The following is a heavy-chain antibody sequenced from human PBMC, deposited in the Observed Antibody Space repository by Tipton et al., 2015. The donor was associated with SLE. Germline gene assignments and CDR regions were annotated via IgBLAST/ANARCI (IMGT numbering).Heavy chain of an antibody. Sequence: GSLRLSCAASGFTFSDYYMSWFRQAPGKGLEWVSYISPSGSAIYYADSLKGRFTISRDNAKNSLYLQMNSLRVEDTAVYYCARDQFGNYHFDFWGQGTLVTVSS. CDR2: ISPSGSAI. CDR3: ARDQFGNYHFDF. J-gene: IGHJ4*02. CDR1: GFTFSDYY. D-gene: IGHD4-11*01. V-gene: IGHV3-11*01.